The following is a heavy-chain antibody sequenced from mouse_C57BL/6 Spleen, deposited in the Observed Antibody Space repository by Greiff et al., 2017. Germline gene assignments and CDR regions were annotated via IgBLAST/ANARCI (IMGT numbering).Heavy chain of an antibody. CDR2: ISSGGDYI. CDR1: GFTFSSYA. Sequence: EVKLVESGDGLVKPGGSLKLSCAASGFTFSSYAMSWVRQTPEKRLEWVAYISSGGDYIYYAENVKGRFTISGDNARNTLYLQMSSLTSEDTAVXYCTRVLAGTHWYFDVWGTGTTVTVSS. J-gene: IGHJ1*03. V-gene: IGHV5-9-1*02. CDR3: TRVLAGTHWYFDV. D-gene: IGHD4-1*01.